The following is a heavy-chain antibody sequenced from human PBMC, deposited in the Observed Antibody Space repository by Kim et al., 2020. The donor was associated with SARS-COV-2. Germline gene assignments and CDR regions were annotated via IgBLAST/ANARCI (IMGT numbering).Heavy chain of an antibody. CDR3: ARGPLTYYYDSSGSDY. V-gene: IGHV1-69*13. D-gene: IGHD3-22*01. CDR2: IIPIFGTA. Sequence: SVKVSCKASGGTFSSYAISWVRQAPGQGLEWMGGIIPIFGTANYAQKFQGRVTITADEYTSTAYMELSSLRSEDTAVYYCARGPLTYYYDSSGSDYWGQGTLVTVSS. CDR1: GGTFSSYA. J-gene: IGHJ4*02.